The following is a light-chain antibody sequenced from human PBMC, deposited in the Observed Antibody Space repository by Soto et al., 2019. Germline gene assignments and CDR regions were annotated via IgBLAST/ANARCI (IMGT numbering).Light chain of an antibody. CDR3: CSYAGRYSWV. CDR1: SSNVGGYNY. V-gene: IGLV2-11*01. CDR2: DVS. Sequence: QSVLTQPRSVSGSPGQSVTISCTGTSSNVGGYNYVSWYQQHPGKAPKLVIYDVSKRPSGVPDRFSGSKSGNTASLTISGLQAEDEAHYYCCSYAGRYSWVFGGGTKLTVL. J-gene: IGLJ2*01.